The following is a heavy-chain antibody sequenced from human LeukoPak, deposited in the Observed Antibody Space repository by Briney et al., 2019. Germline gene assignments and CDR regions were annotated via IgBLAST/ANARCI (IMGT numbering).Heavy chain of an antibody. Sequence: SVKVSCKASGGTFSSYAISWVRQAPGQGLEWMGRIIPILGIANYAQKFQGRVTITADKSTSTAYMELSSLRSEDTAVYYCARPDDDSSGYGAFDIWGQGTMITVSS. CDR3: ARPDDDSSGYGAFDI. J-gene: IGHJ3*02. CDR1: GGTFSSYA. V-gene: IGHV1-69*04. CDR2: IIPILGIA. D-gene: IGHD3-22*01.